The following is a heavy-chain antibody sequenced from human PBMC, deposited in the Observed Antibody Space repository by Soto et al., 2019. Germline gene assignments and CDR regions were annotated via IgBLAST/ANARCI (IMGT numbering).Heavy chain of an antibody. Sequence: QAQLMQSGAEVKKPGSSVKVSCKASGGTFSGYAINWVRQAPGQGLEWMGGIIPLLGITDYGQKFQGRSTIAADESTGTAYMDLRGLRSEDTAVYYCARDPRSITGTTSSEDVQHWGQGTLVSVSS. CDR1: GGTFSGYA. V-gene: IGHV1-69*01. D-gene: IGHD1-20*01. CDR3: ARDPRSITGTTSSEDVQH. CDR2: IIPLLGIT. J-gene: IGHJ1*01.